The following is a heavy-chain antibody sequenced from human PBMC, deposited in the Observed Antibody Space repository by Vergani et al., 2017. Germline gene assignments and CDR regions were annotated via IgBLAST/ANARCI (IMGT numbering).Heavy chain of an antibody. J-gene: IGHJ5*02. D-gene: IGHD1-26*01. V-gene: IGHV4-38-2*02. CDR3: ARVVGATAWFDP. Sequence: QVQLQESGPGLVTPSETLSLTCTVSGYSISSGYYWGWIRQPPGKGLEWIGSIYHSGSPYYNPSLKGRVTISVDTSKNQFSLKLSSVTAADTAVYYCARVVGATAWFDPWGQGTLVTVSS. CDR2: IYHSGSP. CDR1: GYSISSGYY.